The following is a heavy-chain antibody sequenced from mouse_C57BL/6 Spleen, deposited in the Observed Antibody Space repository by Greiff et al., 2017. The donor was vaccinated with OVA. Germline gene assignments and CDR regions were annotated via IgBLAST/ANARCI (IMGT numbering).Heavy chain of an antibody. D-gene: IGHD2-2*01. CDR1: GFSLTSYG. CDR3: AISYGYDDWFAY. J-gene: IGHJ3*01. Sequence: VKLVESGPGLVQPSQSLSITCTVSGFSLTSYGVHWVRQSPGKGLEWLGVIWRGGSTDYNAAFMSRLSTTKDNSKSQVFFKMNSLQADDTAIYYCAISYGYDDWFAYWGQGTLVTVSA. CDR2: IWRGGST. V-gene: IGHV2-5*01.